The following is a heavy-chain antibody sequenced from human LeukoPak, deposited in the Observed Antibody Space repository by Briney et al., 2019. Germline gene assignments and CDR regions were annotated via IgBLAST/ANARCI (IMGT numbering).Heavy chain of an antibody. CDR3: AKGLWGCSSTSCYFVASDAFDI. CDR2: ISGSGGST. Sequence: GGSLRLSCAASGFTFSSYAMSWVRQAPGKGLEWVSAISGSGGSTYYADSVKGRFTISRDNSKNTLYLQMNSLRAEDTAVYYCAKGLWGCSSTSCYFVASDAFDIWGQGTMVTVSS. CDR1: GFTFSSYA. V-gene: IGHV3-23*01. J-gene: IGHJ3*02. D-gene: IGHD2-2*01.